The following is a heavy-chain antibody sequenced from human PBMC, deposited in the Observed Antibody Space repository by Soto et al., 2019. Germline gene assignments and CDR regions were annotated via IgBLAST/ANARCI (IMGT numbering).Heavy chain of an antibody. V-gene: IGHV4-59*01. J-gene: IGHJ6*02. CDR2: IYYSGST. CDR1: GGSISSYY. CDR3: ASYLWGYCGNHCYPLAV. D-gene: IGHD2-21*02. Sequence: PSETLSLTCTVSGGSISSYYWSWIRQPPGKGLEWIGYIYYSGSTNYNPSLKSRVTISVDTSKNQFSLKLNSVTAADTAVYYCASYLWGYCGNHCYPLAVPAQGTTDPVSS.